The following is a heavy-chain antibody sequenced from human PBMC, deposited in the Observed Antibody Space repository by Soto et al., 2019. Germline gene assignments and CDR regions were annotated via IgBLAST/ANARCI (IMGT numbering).Heavy chain of an antibody. D-gene: IGHD3-22*01. Sequence: PGESLKISCKGSEYSFANYWVGWVRQMPGKGLEWMGSIYPGDSYTRYSPSFQGQVTISADKSISTAYLQWSSLKAPDTAMYYFARQRGYYDSSDYYPFDAMDVWGQGTTVTVSS. V-gene: IGHV5-51*01. CDR1: EYSFANYW. J-gene: IGHJ6*02. CDR3: ARQRGYYDSSDYYPFDAMDV. CDR2: IYPGDSYT.